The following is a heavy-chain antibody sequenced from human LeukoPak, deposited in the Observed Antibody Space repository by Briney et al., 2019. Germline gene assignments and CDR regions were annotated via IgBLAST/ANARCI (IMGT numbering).Heavy chain of an antibody. Sequence: SQTLSLTCTVSGGSVTSGGYYWSWIRQHPGKGQEWIGYVYYTGSTYYNPSLKSRVTISPDTSKNQFSLKVTSVTAADTAVYYCARISAGRYGMDVRGQGTTVTVSS. J-gene: IGHJ6*02. CDR2: VYYTGST. V-gene: IGHV4-31*03. CDR1: GGSVTSGGYY. CDR3: ARISAGRYGMDV. D-gene: IGHD6-6*01.